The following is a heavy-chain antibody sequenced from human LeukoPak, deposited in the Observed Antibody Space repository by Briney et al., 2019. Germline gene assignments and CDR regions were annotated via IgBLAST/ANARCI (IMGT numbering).Heavy chain of an antibody. CDR3: AKALRYCSGGTCRGDAFDI. V-gene: IGHV3-48*03. D-gene: IGHD2-15*01. J-gene: IGHJ3*02. Sequence: GGSLRLSCAASGFTFSSYEMNWVRQAPGKGLEWVSYISSSGSTIYYADSVKGRFTISRDNSKNTLYLQMNSLRAEDTAVYYCAKALRYCSGGTCRGDAFDIWGQGTMVTVSS. CDR2: ISSSGSTI. CDR1: GFTFSSYE.